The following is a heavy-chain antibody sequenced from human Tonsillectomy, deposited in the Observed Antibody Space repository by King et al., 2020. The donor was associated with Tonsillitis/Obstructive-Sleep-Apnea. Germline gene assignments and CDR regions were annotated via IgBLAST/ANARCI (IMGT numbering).Heavy chain of an antibody. J-gene: IGHJ5*02. CDR2: ITPNSGGT. CDR1: GYTFTGYY. V-gene: IGHV1-2*06. D-gene: IGHD2-2*01. Sequence: VQLVESGAEVKKPGASVKVSCKASGYTFTGYYMHWVRQAPGQGLEWMGRITPNSGGTNYAQKFQGRVTMTRDTSISTAYMELSRLRSDDTAVYYCAGYEVVPAAIWFDPWGQGTLVTVSS. CDR3: AGYEVVPAAIWFDP.